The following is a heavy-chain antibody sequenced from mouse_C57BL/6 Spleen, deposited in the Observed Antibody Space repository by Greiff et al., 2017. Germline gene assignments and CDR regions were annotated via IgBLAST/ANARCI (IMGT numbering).Heavy chain of an antibody. Sequence: VQLQQSGAELVKPGASVKLSCKASGYTFTSYWMQWVKQRPGQGLEWIGEIDPSDSYTNYNQKFKGKATLTVDTSSSTAYMQLSSLTSEDSAVYYCARKTGSSYDWYFDVWGTRTTVTVSS. CDR3: ARKTGSSYDWYFDV. CDR1: GYTFTSYW. CDR2: IDPSDSYT. D-gene: IGHD1-1*01. J-gene: IGHJ1*03. V-gene: IGHV1-50*01.